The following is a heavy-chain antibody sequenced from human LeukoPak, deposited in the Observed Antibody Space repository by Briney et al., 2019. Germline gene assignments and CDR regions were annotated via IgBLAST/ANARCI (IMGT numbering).Heavy chain of an antibody. D-gene: IGHD3-9*01. V-gene: IGHV3-13*01. CDR1: GFTFSNYD. J-gene: IGHJ3*02. Sequence: GGSLRLACAASGFTFSNYDMHWVRQATGKGLEWASAIGTAGDTYYPGSGKGRFTISRENANNPLYLQMKSLRAGDTAVYYCARGPYRNYDILTGYHDAFDIWGQGTTVTVSS. CDR2: IGTAGDT. CDR3: ARGPYRNYDILTGYHDAFDI.